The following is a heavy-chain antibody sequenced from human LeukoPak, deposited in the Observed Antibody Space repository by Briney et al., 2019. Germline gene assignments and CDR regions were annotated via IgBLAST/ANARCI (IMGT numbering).Heavy chain of an antibody. Sequence: PGGSLRLSCAASGFTFSDYSVSWVRQAPRKGLEWVSVIYSGGSTYYADSVKGRFTISRDNSKNTLYLQMNSLRAEDTAVYYCASSIAAAGNYYYYGMDVWGQGTTVTVSS. CDR2: IYSGGST. J-gene: IGHJ6*02. D-gene: IGHD6-13*01. V-gene: IGHV3-53*01. CDR3: ASSIAAAGNYYYYGMDV. CDR1: GFTFSDYS.